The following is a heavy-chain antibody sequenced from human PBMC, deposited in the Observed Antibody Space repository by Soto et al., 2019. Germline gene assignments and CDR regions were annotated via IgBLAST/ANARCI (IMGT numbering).Heavy chain of an antibody. CDR2: IYYSGTT. CDR1: GYSISSSNW. J-gene: IGHJ4*02. D-gene: IGHD1-26*01. V-gene: IGHV4-28*01. CDR3: ARREIQGPIDY. Sequence: QVQLQESGPGLVKPSDTLSLTCAVSGYSISSSNWWGWIRQPPGKGLEWIGYIYYSGTTYYNPSLKSRVTMSVDTSKNQFSRKLTSVTAVDTAEYYCARREIQGPIDYWGQGTLVTVSS.